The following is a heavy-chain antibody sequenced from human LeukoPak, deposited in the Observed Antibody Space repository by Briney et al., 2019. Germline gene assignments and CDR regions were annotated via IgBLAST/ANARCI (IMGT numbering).Heavy chain of an antibody. CDR3: ATPGQLVHGLDY. CDR1: GHTLTELS. V-gene: IGHV1-24*01. CDR2: FDPEDGVT. J-gene: IGHJ4*02. Sequence: EPSVKISWKVSGHTLTELSMHRVPQAPGKGLEWMGGFDPEDGVTIYAQKFQGRVTMTEDTSTDTAYMELSSLRSEDTAVYYCATPGQLVHGLDYWGQGTLVTVSS. D-gene: IGHD6-13*01.